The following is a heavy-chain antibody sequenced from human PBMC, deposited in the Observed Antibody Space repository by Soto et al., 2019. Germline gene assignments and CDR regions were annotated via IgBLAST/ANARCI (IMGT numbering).Heavy chain of an antibody. D-gene: IGHD2-15*01. CDR2: INPNSADT. CDR3: AREGGYCSGASWFEY. CDR1: GDTFICYY. Sequence: GASVKVSCKTSGDTFICYYMHWVRQAPGQGLEWMGWINPNSADTRYAQKFQGWVTMTRDTSVSTAYMELRRLRSDDTAVYYCAREGGYCSGASWFEYWVQGTLVTVSS. V-gene: IGHV1-2*04. J-gene: IGHJ5*01.